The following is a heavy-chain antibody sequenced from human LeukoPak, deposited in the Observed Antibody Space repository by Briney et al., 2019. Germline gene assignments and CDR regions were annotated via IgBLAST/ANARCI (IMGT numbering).Heavy chain of an antibody. D-gene: IGHD4-17*01. V-gene: IGHV1-2*02. CDR2: INPNRGDT. CDR1: GYTFTNNY. J-gene: IGHJ4*02. CDR3: TRDLLGFATTPLSD. Sequence: ASVKVSCKASGYTFTNNYIHWVRQAPGHGLEWMGWINPNRGDTNYAQKFQGRVTMTRDTSISTAFMELTRLTSDDTAVYYCTRDLLGFATTPLSDWGRGTLVTVSS.